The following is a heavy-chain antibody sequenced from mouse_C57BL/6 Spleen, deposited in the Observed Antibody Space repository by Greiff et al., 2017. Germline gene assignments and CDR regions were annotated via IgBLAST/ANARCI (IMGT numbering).Heavy chain of an antibody. CDR3: ARRGYDYAAMDY. V-gene: IGHV5-12*01. CDR2: ISNGGGST. D-gene: IGHD2-10*02. Sequence: EVQVVESGGGLVQPGGSLKLSCAASGFTFSDYYMYWVRQTPEKRLEWVAYISNGGGSTYYPDTVKGRFTISRDNAKNTLYLQMSRLKSEDTAMYYCARRGYDYAAMDYWGQGTSVTVSS. CDR1: GFTFSDYY. J-gene: IGHJ4*01.